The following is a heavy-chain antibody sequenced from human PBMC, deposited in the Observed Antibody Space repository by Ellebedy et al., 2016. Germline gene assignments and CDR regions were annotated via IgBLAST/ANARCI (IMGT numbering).Heavy chain of an antibody. CDR3: ASHANSNWWNNWFDP. J-gene: IGHJ5*02. Sequence: SETLSLXCAVYGGSFSGYYWSWIRQPPGKGLEWIGEINHSGSTNYNPSLKSRVTISVDTSKNQFSLKLSSVTAADTAVYYCASHANSNWWNNWFDPWGQGTLVTVSS. D-gene: IGHD4-11*01. CDR1: GGSFSGYY. CDR2: INHSGST. V-gene: IGHV4-34*01.